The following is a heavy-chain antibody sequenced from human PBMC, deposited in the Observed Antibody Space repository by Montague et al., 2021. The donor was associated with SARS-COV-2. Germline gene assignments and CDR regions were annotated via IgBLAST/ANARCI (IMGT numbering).Heavy chain of an antibody. D-gene: IGHD4-17*01. V-gene: IGHV6-1*01. CDR3: ARDGDYGGTWYSFLQN. J-gene: IGHJ1*01. CDR2: TFYRSQWHT. CDR1: GGSVSSGTAA. Sequence: CAISGGSVSSGTAAWHWIRQSPSRGLEWLGRTFYRSQWHTDSAASVRSRISFSGDISKNQFSLHLNSATPEDTAIYYCARDGDYGGTWYSFLQNWGQGTLVIVSS.